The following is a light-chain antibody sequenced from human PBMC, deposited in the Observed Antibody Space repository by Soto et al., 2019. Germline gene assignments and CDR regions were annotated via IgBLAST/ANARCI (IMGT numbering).Light chain of an antibody. CDR1: GSDIGRYNY. V-gene: IGLV2-14*01. CDR3: SSYTSSSTYV. CDR2: DVT. Sequence: QSALTQPASVSGSPGQSITISCTGTGSDIGRYNYVSWYQQHPGKAPRLMISDVTNRPSGVSNRFSGSKSGNTASLAISGLQTEDEADYYCSSYTSSSTYVFGTGTKLTVL. J-gene: IGLJ1*01.